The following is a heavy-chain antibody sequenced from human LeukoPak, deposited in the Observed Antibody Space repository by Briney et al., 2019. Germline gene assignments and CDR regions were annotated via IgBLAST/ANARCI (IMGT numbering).Heavy chain of an antibody. CDR2: IDWDDDK. CDR1: GFSLSTSGMC. CDR3: ARTYDSSGYDPSFDDC. D-gene: IGHD3-22*01. V-gene: IGHV2-70*11. Sequence: SGPTLVNPTQTLTLTCTFSGFSLSTSGMCVSWIRQPPGKALEWLARIDWDDDKYYSTSLKTRLTISKDTSKNQVVLTMTNMDPVDTATYYCARTYDSSGYDPSFDDCWGQGTLVTVSS. J-gene: IGHJ4*02.